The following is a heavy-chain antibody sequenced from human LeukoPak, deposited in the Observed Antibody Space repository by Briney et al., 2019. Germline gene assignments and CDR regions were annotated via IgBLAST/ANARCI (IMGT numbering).Heavy chain of an antibody. V-gene: IGHV3-30*04. Sequence: GGSLRLSCAASGFTFSSYAMHWVRQAPGKGLEWVAVISYDGSNKYYADSVKGRFTISRDNSKNTLYLQMNSLRAEDTAVYYCARSRQHHYERSGYYEILNWYFDLWGRGTLVTVSS. CDR2: ISYDGSNK. D-gene: IGHD3-22*01. CDR1: GFTFSSYA. CDR3: ARSRQHHYERSGYYEILNWYFDL. J-gene: IGHJ2*01.